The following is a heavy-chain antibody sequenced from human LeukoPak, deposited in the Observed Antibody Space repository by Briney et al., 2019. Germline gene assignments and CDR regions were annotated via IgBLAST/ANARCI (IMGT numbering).Heavy chain of an antibody. Sequence: GGSLRLSCAASGFTFSSYSMNWVRQAPGKGLEWVSYISSSSSYIYYADSVKGRFTISRDNAKNSLYLQMNSLRAEDTAVYYCARERSTARNYFDYWGQGTLVTVSS. CDR3: ARERSTARNYFDY. CDR1: GFTFSSYS. D-gene: IGHD5-18*01. V-gene: IGHV3-21*05. J-gene: IGHJ4*02. CDR2: ISSSSSYI.